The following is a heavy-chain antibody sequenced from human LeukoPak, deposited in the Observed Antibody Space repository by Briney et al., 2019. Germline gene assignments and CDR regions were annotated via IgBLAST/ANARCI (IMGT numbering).Heavy chain of an antibody. CDR3: AKTNYYDSGSHRYPDYYYYMDV. CDR1: GVTFIKFG. V-gene: IGHV1-69*13. CDR2: LIPMFGRA. D-gene: IGHD3-10*01. Sequence: GASVKVSCKASGVTFIKFGFTWVRQAPGRGLEWMGGLIPMFGRAIYAPEFQGRVSITADESTSTSYMELSSLTSEDTAIYYCAKTNYYDSGSHRYPDYYYYMDVWGKGTTVTISS. J-gene: IGHJ6*03.